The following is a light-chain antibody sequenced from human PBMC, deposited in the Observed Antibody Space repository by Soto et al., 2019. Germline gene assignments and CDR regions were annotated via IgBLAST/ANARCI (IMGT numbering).Light chain of an antibody. Sequence: QSVLTQPASVSGSPGQSITISCTGTSSDVGGYNYVSWYQQHPGKSPKLMIYDVSNRPSGVSNRFSGSKSGNTASLTISGLEAEDEADDYCSSYTSRIDVVFGGGAKVTVL. CDR2: DVS. V-gene: IGLV2-14*01. CDR1: SSDVGGYNY. J-gene: IGLJ2*01. CDR3: SSYTSRIDVV.